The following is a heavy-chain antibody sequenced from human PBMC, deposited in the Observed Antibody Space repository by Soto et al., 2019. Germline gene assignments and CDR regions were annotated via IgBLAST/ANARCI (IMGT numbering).Heavy chain of an antibody. D-gene: IGHD4-17*01. CDR1: GGSFSGYY. Sequence: PSETLSLTCAVYGGSFSGYYWSWIRQPPGKGLEWIGEINHSGSTNYNPSLKSRVTISVDTSKNQFSLKLSSVTAADTAVYYCARVSAPLDGDFSVDYWGQGTLVTVSS. V-gene: IGHV4-34*01. J-gene: IGHJ4*02. CDR2: INHSGST. CDR3: ARVSAPLDGDFSVDY.